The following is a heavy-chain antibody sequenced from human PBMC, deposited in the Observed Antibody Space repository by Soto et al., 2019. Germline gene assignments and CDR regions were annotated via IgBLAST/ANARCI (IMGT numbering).Heavy chain of an antibody. V-gene: IGHV1-69*13. Sequence: SVKVSCKASGGTFSSYAISWVRQAPGQGLEWMGGIIPIFGTANYAQKFQGRVTITADESTSTAYMELSSPRSEDTAVYYCARGISTTRYYYYYGMDVWGQGTTVTVSS. D-gene: IGHD2-2*01. J-gene: IGHJ6*02. CDR3: ARGISTTRYYYYYGMDV. CDR2: IIPIFGTA. CDR1: GGTFSSYA.